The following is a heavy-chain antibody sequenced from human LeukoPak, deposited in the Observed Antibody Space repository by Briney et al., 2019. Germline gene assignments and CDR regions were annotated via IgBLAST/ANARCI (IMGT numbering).Heavy chain of an antibody. D-gene: IGHD1-26*01. V-gene: IGHV3-48*02. CDR3: ARRWELDY. CDR2: ISSSGNNII. CDR1: GFTFSRYS. Sequence: GGSLRLSCAASGFTFSRYSMNWVRQAPGKGLEWISYISSSGNNIIYYADSVKGRFIISRDDAKNPLYLQMNSLRDEDTALYYCARRWELDYWGQGTLVTVSS. J-gene: IGHJ4*02.